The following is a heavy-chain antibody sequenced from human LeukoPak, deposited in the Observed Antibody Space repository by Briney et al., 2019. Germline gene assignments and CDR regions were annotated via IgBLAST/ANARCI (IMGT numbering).Heavy chain of an antibody. CDR1: GGSFSGHY. V-gene: IGHV4-34*01. D-gene: IGHD6-19*01. CDR2: INHSGST. J-gene: IGHJ4*02. Sequence: SETLSLTCAVYGGSFSGHYWSWIRQPPGKGLEWIGEINHSGSTNYNPSLKSRVTISVDTSKNQFSLKLSSVTAADTAVYYCARHGSSGWYIDYWGQGTLVTVSS. CDR3: ARHGSSGWYIDY.